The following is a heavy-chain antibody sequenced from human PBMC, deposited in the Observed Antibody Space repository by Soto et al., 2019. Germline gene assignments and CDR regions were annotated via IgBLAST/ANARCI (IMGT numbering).Heavy chain of an antibody. D-gene: IGHD1-1*01. CDR1: GFAFGIYW. CDR3: LRDQRHWNEFADQ. J-gene: IGHJ4*02. V-gene: IGHV3-74*01. Sequence: VQLVESGGGLVLAGGSLRLSCAAYGFAFGIYWMHWVRQAPGKGLVWVSRISQDGAIATQADSVKGRFTISRDNAKNTLFLQMNSLRADDTAVYYCLRDQRHWNEFADQWGQGTLVTVSS. CDR2: ISQDGAIA.